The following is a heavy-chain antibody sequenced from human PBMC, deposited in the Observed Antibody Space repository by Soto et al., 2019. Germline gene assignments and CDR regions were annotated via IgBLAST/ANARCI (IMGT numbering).Heavy chain of an antibody. CDR3: ARSTIEDYYDSSGYYPLDAFDI. CDR2: IYYSGST. Sequence: QVQLQESGPGLVKPSQTLSLTCTVSGGSISSGDYYWSWIRQPPGKGLEWIGYIYYSGSTYYNPSLTTRVTISVDTTKNQFPLKLSSVTAADTAVYYCARSTIEDYYDSSGYYPLDAFDIWGQGTMVTVSS. J-gene: IGHJ3*02. V-gene: IGHV4-30-4*01. D-gene: IGHD3-22*01. CDR1: GGSISSGDYY.